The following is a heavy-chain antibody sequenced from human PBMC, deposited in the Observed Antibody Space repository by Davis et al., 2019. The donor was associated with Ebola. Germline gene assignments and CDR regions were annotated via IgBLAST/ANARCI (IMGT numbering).Heavy chain of an antibody. CDR2: INHSGST. J-gene: IGHJ4*02. CDR1: GGSFSGYY. CDR3: ARGRVRADY. D-gene: IGHD2-21*01. Sequence: SETLSLTCAVYGGSFSGYYWSWIRQPPGKGLEWIGEINHSGSTNYNPSLKSRVTISVDTSKNQFSLKLSSVTAADTAVYYCARGRVRADYWGQGTLVTVSS. V-gene: IGHV4-34*01.